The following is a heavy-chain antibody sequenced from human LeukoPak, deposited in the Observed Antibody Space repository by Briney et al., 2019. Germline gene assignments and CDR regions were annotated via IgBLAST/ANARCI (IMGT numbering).Heavy chain of an antibody. CDR1: GFIFSSYA. Sequence: GGSLRLSCAASGFIFSSYAMHWVRRAPGKGLEWVALISYDGSNKYYADSVKGRFTISRDNSKNTLYLQMNSLIPEDTAVYYCARQYISGQWYFDYWGQGTLVTVSS. CDR3: ARQYISGQWYFDY. CDR2: ISYDGSNK. V-gene: IGHV3-30*04. J-gene: IGHJ4*02. D-gene: IGHD5-18*01.